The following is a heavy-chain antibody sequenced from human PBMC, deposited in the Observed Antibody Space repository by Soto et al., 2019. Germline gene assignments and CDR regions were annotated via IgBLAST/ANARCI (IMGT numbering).Heavy chain of an antibody. Sequence: QVQLVQSGAEVKKPGSSVKVSCTASGGTLNSYTINWVRQAPGHGPEWLGRIIPVLGVANYAQTFQGRVTITADKSTSTVYRDLTSLRSEDTAVYYCARSSVAAAGTLGNWGPGTLVTVSS. J-gene: IGHJ4*02. V-gene: IGHV1-69*02. CDR1: GGTLNSYT. D-gene: IGHD6-13*01. CDR2: IIPVLGVA. CDR3: ARSSVAAAGTLGN.